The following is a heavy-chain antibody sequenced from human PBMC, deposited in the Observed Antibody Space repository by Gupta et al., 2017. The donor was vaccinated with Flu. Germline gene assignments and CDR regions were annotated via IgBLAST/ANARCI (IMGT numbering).Heavy chain of an antibody. CDR3: TREYGGSSLADT. CDR1: ISDSSYY. J-gene: IGHJ5*02. CDR2: IYYSGRT. V-gene: IGHV4-39*02. Sequence: ISDSSYYWAWIRQPPGKGLEWIGSIYYSGRTHYSPSLKSRVTISIDTSKNQFYLRLRSVTAADTAVYHCTREYGGSSLADTWGQGTLVSVSS. D-gene: IGHD1-26*01.